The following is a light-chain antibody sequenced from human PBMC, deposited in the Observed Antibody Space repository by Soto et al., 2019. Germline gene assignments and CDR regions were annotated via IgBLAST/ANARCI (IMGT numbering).Light chain of an antibody. J-gene: IGLJ1*01. CDR1: SSDVGTYNY. V-gene: IGLV2-14*01. Sequence: QSALTQPASVSGSPGQSITISCTGTSSDVGTYNYVSWHQLHPGKAPKLMVYEVSNRPSGVSNRFSGSKSGNTASLTISGLQAEDVADYYCSSYTSSSTYVFGTGTKVTVL. CDR2: EVS. CDR3: SSYTSSSTYV.